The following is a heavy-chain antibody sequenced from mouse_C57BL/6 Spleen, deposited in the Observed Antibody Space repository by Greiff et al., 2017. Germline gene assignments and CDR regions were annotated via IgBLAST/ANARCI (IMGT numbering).Heavy chain of an antibody. D-gene: IGHD1-2*01. CDR1: GYTFTSYW. V-gene: IGHV1-50*01. J-gene: IGHJ3*01. CDR3: ARNYDYRFAY. CDR2: IDPSDSYT. Sequence: QVQLQQPGAELVKPGASVKLSCKASGYTFTSYWMQWVKQRPGQGLEWIGEIDPSDSYTNYNQKFKGKATLSVDTSSSTAYLQISSLTSEDSAVYYGARNYDYRFAYWGQGTLVTVSA.